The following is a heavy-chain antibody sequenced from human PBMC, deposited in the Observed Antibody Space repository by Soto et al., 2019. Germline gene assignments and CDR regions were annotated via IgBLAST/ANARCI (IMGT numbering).Heavy chain of an antibody. D-gene: IGHD4-17*01. J-gene: IGHJ6*02. CDR3: ARDGDYGTRYYYYGMDV. V-gene: IGHV3-30-3*01. CDR1: GFTFSSYA. Sequence: QVQLVESGGGVVQPGRSLRLSCAASGFTFSSYAMHWVRQAPGKGLESVAVISYDGSNKYYTDSVKGRFTISRDNSKNTLYQQMISLRAEDTAVYYCARDGDYGTRYYYYGMDVWGQRTTVTVSS. CDR2: ISYDGSNK.